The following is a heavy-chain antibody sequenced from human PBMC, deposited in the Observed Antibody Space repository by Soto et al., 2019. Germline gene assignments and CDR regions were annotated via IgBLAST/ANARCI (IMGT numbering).Heavy chain of an antibody. J-gene: IGHJ6*03. CDR2: IYYSGST. V-gene: IGHV4-39*01. CDR3: ARHVPNWGSGNYYYYYYMDV. CDR1: GGSISSSSYY. Sequence: SETLSLTCTVSGGSISSSSYYWGWIRQPPGKGLEWIGSIYYSGSTYYNPSLKSRVTLSVDTSKNQFSLKLSSVTAADTAVYYCARHVPNWGSGNYYYYYYMDVWGKGTTVTVSS. D-gene: IGHD7-27*01.